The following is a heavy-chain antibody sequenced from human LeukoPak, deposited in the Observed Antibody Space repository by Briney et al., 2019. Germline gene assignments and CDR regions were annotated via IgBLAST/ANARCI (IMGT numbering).Heavy chain of an antibody. CDR2: ISGSGGST. D-gene: IGHD1-26*01. J-gene: IGHJ5*02. CDR1: GFTFSSYA. Sequence: GGSLRLSCAASGFTFSSYAMSLVRQAPGKGLEWVSAISGSGGSTYYADSVKGRFTISRDNSKNTLYLQMNSLRAEDTAVYYCAKASLAARTYNNWFDPWGQGTLVTVSS. CDR3: AKASLAARTYNNWFDP. V-gene: IGHV3-23*01.